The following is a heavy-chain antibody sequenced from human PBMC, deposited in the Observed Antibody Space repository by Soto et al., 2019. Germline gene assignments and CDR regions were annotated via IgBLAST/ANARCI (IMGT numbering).Heavy chain of an antibody. V-gene: IGHV4-59*01. J-gene: IGHJ6*02. Sequence: PSETLSLTCSVSSDSIRGYHWSWIRQPPGKGLEWIGYIYYTGTTKYNPSLKSRVTISVDTSKNQFSLMLSSATAADTAVYYCARGRVRGAAAGTGRYYYYGMDVWGQGTTVTVSS. CDR1: SDSIRGYH. CDR3: ARGRVRGAAAGTGRYYYYGMDV. CDR2: IYYTGTT. D-gene: IGHD6-13*01.